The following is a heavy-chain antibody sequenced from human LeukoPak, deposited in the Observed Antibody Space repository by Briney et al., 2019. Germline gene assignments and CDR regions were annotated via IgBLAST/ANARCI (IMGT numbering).Heavy chain of an antibody. Sequence: GGSLRLSCAASGFTFSSYSVNWVRQAPGKGLEWVSYITSSSNYIYYADSVKGRFTISRDNAENSLFLLMNSLRAEDTAVYFCARDPRTVTTYYYYYGMDVWGQGTTVTVSS. CDR2: ITSSSNYI. D-gene: IGHD4-17*01. J-gene: IGHJ6*02. CDR3: ARDPRTVTTYYYYYGMDV. CDR1: GFTFSSYS. V-gene: IGHV3-21*01.